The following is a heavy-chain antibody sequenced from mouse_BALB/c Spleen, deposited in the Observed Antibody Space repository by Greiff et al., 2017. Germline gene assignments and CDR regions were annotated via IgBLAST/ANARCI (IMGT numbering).Heavy chain of an antibody. V-gene: IGHV1S81*02. CDR3: ARGGITTLFAY. D-gene: IGHD2-4*01. Sequence: QVQLKQPGAELVKPGASVKLSCKASGYTFTSYWMHWVKQRPGQGLEWIGEINPSNGRTNYNEKFKSKATLTVDKSSSTAYMQLSSLTSEDSAVYYCARGGITTLFAYWGQGTLVTVSA. J-gene: IGHJ3*01. CDR1: GYTFTSYW. CDR2: INPSNGRT.